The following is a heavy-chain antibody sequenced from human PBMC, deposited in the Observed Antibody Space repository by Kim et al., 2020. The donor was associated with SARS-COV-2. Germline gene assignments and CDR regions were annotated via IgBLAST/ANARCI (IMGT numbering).Heavy chain of an antibody. Sequence: NPSLKSRVTISVDTSKNQFSLKLSSVTAADTAVYYCARPLWFGELLPLGYWGQGTLVTVSS. CDR3: ARPLWFGELLPLGY. D-gene: IGHD3-10*01. J-gene: IGHJ4*02. V-gene: IGHV4-39*01.